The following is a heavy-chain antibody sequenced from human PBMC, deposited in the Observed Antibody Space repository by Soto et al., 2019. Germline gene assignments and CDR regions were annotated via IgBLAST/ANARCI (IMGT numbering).Heavy chain of an antibody. Sequence: EVQLVESGGGLVQPGGSLRLSCAASGVSVSSDFMIWVRQAPGKGLDWVSSIYPDGITFHAESVKGRFTISIDSSKNTLYLQMNSLRVEDTAVYYCASRGDWGQGSLVTVCS. CDR3: ASRGD. CDR2: IYPDGIT. D-gene: IGHD2-21*01. CDR1: GVSVSSDF. V-gene: IGHV3-66*01. J-gene: IGHJ4*02.